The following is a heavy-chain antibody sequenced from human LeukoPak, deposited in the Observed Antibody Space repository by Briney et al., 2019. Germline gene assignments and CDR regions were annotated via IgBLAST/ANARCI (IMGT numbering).Heavy chain of an antibody. V-gene: IGHV1-18*01. CDR2: ISAYNGNT. CDR1: GYTFTSYG. CDR3: ARGPGYCSSTSCYSRENDY. D-gene: IGHD2-2*01. Sequence: GASVKVSCKASGYTFTSYGISWVRQAPGQGLEWMGWISAYNGNTNYAQKLQGRVTTTTDESTSSAYMELSSLRSEDTAVYYCARGPGYCSSTSCYSRENDYWGQGTLVTVSS. J-gene: IGHJ4*02.